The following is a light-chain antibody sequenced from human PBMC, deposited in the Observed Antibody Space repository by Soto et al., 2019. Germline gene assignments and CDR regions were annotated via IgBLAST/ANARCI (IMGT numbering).Light chain of an antibody. CDR3: FSYAGSYV. J-gene: IGLJ1*01. V-gene: IGLV2-11*01. Sequence: QSALTQPRSVSGSPGQSVTISCTGTSSDVGGYNYVSWYQQHPGKAPKLMIYDVSKRPSGVPDRFSGSKSGNTASLTISGLQAEDEADYYCFSYAGSYVFGTVTQLTVL. CDR2: DVS. CDR1: SSDVGGYNY.